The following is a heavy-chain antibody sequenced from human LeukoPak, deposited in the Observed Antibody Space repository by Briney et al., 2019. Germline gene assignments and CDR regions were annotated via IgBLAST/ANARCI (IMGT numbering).Heavy chain of an antibody. CDR3: ARGPSGTSDAFDI. CDR2: IWYDGSNK. J-gene: IGHJ3*02. D-gene: IGHD3/OR15-3a*01. V-gene: IGHV3-33*01. CDR1: GFTFGSYG. Sequence: GGSLRLSCAASGFTFGSYGMHWVRQAPGKGLEWAAVIWYDGSNKYYVDSVKGRFTISRDNSKNTLYLQMNSLRVEDTAVYYCARGPSGTSDAFDIWGRGTLVTVSS.